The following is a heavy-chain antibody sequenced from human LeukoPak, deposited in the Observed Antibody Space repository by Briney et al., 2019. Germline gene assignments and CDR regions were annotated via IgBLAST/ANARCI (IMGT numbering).Heavy chain of an antibody. D-gene: IGHD4-17*01. V-gene: IGHV4-39*07. J-gene: IGHJ4*02. Sequence: SETLSLTCTVSGGSISSSSYYWGWIRQPPGKGLEWIGSIYYSGSTYYNPSLKSRVTISVDTSKNQFSLKLSSVTAADTAMYYCASNDYGDYVRGNYWGQGTLVTVSS. CDR3: ASNDYGDYVRGNY. CDR1: GGSISSSSYY. CDR2: IYYSGST.